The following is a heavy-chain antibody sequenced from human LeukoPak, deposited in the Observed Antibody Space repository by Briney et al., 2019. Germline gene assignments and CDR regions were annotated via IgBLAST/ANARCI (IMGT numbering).Heavy chain of an antibody. CDR2: INPNSGGT. CDR1: GYTFTGYY. J-gene: IGHJ4*02. D-gene: IGHD2-2*01. CDR3: AREADPLIVVVSAAMDY. Sequence: GASVKVSCKASGYTFTGYYMHWVRQAPGQGLEWMGWINPNSGGTNYAQKFQGRVTMTRDTSISTAYMELSRLRSDDTAVYYCAREADPLIVVVSAAMDYWGQGTLVTVSS. V-gene: IGHV1-2*02.